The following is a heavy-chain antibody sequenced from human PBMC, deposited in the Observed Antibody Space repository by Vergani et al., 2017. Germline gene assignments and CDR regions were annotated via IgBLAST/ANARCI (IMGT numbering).Heavy chain of an antibody. CDR3: ARGSSSSSHYYYYYGMDV. CDR1: GYTLTELS. CDR2: FDPEDGET. Sequence: QVQLVQSGAEVKKPGASVKVSCKVSGYTLTELSMHWVRQAPGKGLEWMGGFDPEDGETIYAQKFQGRVTMTEDTSTDTAYMELSSLRSEDTAVYYCARGSSSSSHYYYYYGMDVWGQGTTVTVSS. J-gene: IGHJ6*02. D-gene: IGHD6-6*01. V-gene: IGHV1-24*01.